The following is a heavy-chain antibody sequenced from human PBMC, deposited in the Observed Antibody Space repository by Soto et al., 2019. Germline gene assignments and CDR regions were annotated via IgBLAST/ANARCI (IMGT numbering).Heavy chain of an antibody. Sequence: SETLSLTCTVSGGSVSSGDYFWSWLRQSPGKRLEWIAYIYYSGSTNYNPSLKSRATISVDTSKSQVSLTLTSMTAADAALYYCARYPNYYYYGLDVWGQGTAVTVYS. V-gene: IGHV4-61*08. D-gene: IGHD3-10*01. CDR1: GGSVSSGDYF. CDR3: ARYPNYYYYGLDV. CDR2: IYYSGST. J-gene: IGHJ6*02.